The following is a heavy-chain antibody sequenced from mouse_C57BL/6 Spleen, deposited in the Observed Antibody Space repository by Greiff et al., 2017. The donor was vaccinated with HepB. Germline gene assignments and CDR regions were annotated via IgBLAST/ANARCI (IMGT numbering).Heavy chain of an antibody. J-gene: IGHJ2*01. CDR2: INPGSGGT. Sequence: QVQLKESGAELVRPGTSVKVSCKASGYAFTNYLIEWVKQRPGQGLEWIGVINPGSGGTNYNEKFKGKATLTADKSSSTAYMQLSSLTSEDSAVYFCARATTVVGDYWGQGTTLTVSS. CDR3: ARATTVVGDY. V-gene: IGHV1-54*01. D-gene: IGHD1-1*01. CDR1: GYAFTNYL.